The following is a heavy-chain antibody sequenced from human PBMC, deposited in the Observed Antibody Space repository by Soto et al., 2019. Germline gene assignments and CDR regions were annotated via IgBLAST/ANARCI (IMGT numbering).Heavy chain of an antibody. CDR3: ARDRGYYYYMDV. Sequence: QVQLVESGGGVVQPGRSLRLSCAASGFTFSSYGMHWVRQAPGKGLEWVAAIWYDGSNKYYADSVKGRFTISRDNSKNTLYLQMNSLRAEDTAVYYCARDRGYYYYMDVWGKGTTVTVSS. CDR2: IWYDGSNK. J-gene: IGHJ6*03. V-gene: IGHV3-33*01. CDR1: GFTFSSYG.